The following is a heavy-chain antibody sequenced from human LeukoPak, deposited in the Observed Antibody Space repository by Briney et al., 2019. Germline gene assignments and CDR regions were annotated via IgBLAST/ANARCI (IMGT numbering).Heavy chain of an antibody. V-gene: IGHV3-66*01. CDR2: LYSGGDT. J-gene: IGHJ4*02. CDR1: RLTVSSNY. CDR3: ARGATVAGDFDY. Sequence: GGSLRLSCAASRLTVSSNYMSWVRQAPGKGLEWVSVLYSGGDTYYADSVKGRFAISRDSAKNSLYLQMNNLRPDDTAVDYCARGATVAGDFDYWGQGTLVTVSS. D-gene: IGHD6-19*01.